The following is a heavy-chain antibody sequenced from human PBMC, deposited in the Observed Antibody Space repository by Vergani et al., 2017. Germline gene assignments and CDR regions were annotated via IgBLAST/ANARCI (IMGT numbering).Heavy chain of an antibody. J-gene: IGHJ4*02. CDR3: ARLRFPSRMGYFDY. V-gene: IGHV3-30-3*01. CDR2: ISYDGSNK. D-gene: IGHD3-16*01. CDR1: GFTFSSYA. Sequence: QVQLVESGGGVVQPGRSLRLSCAASGFTFSSYAMHWVRQAPGKGLEWVAVISYDGSNKYYADSVKGRFTISRDNSKNTLYLQMNSLRADDTAVYYCARLRFPSRMGYFDYWGQGTLVTVSS.